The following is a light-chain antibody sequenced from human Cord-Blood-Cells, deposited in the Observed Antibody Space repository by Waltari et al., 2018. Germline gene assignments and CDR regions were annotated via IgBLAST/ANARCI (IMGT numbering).Light chain of an antibody. CDR3: GTCTNSDSMV. CDR2: DVS. J-gene: IGLJ3*02. Sequence: QSALTEPRSVSGYPGQSVTISCTGTSSDVGGYNYVSWYQQQPGKAPKLMIYDVSKRPSGVLFLYSCSDSGNTPSRLISVPQARYSDDSYYGTCTNSDSMVFGGGTKLTVL. CDR1: SSDVGGYNY. V-gene: IGLV2-11*01.